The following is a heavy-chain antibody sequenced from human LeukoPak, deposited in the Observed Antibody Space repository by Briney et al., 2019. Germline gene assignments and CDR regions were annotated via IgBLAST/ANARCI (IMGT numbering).Heavy chain of an antibody. D-gene: IGHD3-9*01. CDR1: GGSISSYY. J-gene: IGHJ6*02. V-gene: IGHV4-4*07. CDR2: IYTSGST. Sequence: SETLSLTCTVSGGSISSYYWSWIRQPAGKGLEWIGRIYTSGSTNYNPSLKSRVTMSVDTSKNQFSLKLSSVTAADTAVYYCARDKRRYFDRYYGMDAWGQGTTVTVSS. CDR3: ARDKRRYFDRYYGMDA.